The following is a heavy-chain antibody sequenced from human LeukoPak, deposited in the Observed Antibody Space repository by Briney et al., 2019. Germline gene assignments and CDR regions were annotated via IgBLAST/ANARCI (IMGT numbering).Heavy chain of an antibody. Sequence: PSETLSLTCTVSGGSISSYYWSWIRQPPGKGLEWIGYIYYSGSTNYNPSLKSRVTISVDTSKNQISLKLSSVTAADTAVYYCARVGATTFDYWGQGTLVTVSS. D-gene: IGHD1-26*01. CDR2: IYYSGST. CDR1: GGSISSYY. CDR3: ARVGATTFDY. V-gene: IGHV4-59*01. J-gene: IGHJ4*02.